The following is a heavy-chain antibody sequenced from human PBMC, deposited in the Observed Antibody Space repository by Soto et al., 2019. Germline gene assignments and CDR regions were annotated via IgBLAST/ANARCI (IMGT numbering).Heavy chain of an antibody. J-gene: IGHJ4*02. V-gene: IGHV1-18*01. D-gene: IGHD3-16*01. CDR2: ISAYNGNT. CDR1: GYTFTNFG. Sequence: QVQLVQSGAEVKKPGASVKVSCKASGYTFTNFGISWVRQAPGQGLEWMGWISAYNGNTNYAQNFQGRVTMTTDTSTSTAYMEPGRLRSDGTAVYFCAGGGTPIDYWGQGTLVTVSS. CDR3: AGGGTPIDY.